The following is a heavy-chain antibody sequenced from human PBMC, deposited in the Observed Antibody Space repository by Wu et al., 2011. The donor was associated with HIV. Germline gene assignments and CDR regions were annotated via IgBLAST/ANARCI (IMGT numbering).Heavy chain of an antibody. CDR3: ARESEGQRMKGFYYYMAV. V-gene: IGHV1-69*05. CDR2: IIPIFGTA. Sequence: QVQLVQSGAEVKKPGSSVKVSCKASGDTFSRYAISWVRQAPGQGLEWMGGIIPIFGTANYAQKFQGRVTITTDESTSTGYMEVSSLRSEDTAVYYCARESEGQRMKGFYYYMAVWGKGTTVTVSS. CDR1: GDTFSRYA. J-gene: IGHJ6*03. D-gene: IGHD1-1*01.